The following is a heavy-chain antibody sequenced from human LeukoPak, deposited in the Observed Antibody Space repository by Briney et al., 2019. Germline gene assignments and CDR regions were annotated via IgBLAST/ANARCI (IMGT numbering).Heavy chain of an antibody. CDR1: GFTFSSYA. CDR2: IGGSGGST. J-gene: IGHJ4*02. V-gene: IGHV3-23*01. CDR3: AKTRSWLNELDY. D-gene: IGHD6-13*01. Sequence: GGSLRLSCAASGFTFSSYAMSWVRQAPGKGLEWVSAIGGSGGSTYYADSVKGRFTISRGNSKNTLYLQMNSLRAEDTAVYYCAKTRSWLNELDYWGQGTLVTVSS.